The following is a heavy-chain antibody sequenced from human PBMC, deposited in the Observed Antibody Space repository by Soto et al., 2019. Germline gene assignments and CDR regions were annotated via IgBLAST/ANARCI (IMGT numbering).Heavy chain of an antibody. D-gene: IGHD3-22*01. CDR1: GYTFTDYY. CDR2: INPNSGNT. Sequence: ASVKVSCKASGYTFTDYYMHWVRQAPGQGLEWMGWINPNSGNTGYAQKFQGRVTMTRNTSIRTAYMELRSLRSEDTAVYYCARKGYYYFSSGYYPIYYYYGMDVWGQGTTVTVSS. CDR3: ARKGYYYFSSGYYPIYYYYGMDV. V-gene: IGHV1-8*02. J-gene: IGHJ6*02.